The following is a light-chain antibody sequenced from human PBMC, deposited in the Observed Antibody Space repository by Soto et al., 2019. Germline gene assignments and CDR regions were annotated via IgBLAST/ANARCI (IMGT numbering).Light chain of an antibody. CDR1: SGHSSYA. J-gene: IGLJ3*02. V-gene: IGLV4-69*01. CDR2: LYSDGSH. Sequence: QLVLTQAPSVSASLGASVTLTCTLSSGHSSYAIAWHQQQPETGPRYVMKLYSDGSHSKGDVIPDRFSGSSPGAESYLTISSLQSEDEADDYCQTWGTGIHGVFGGGTKLTVL. CDR3: QTWGTGIHGV.